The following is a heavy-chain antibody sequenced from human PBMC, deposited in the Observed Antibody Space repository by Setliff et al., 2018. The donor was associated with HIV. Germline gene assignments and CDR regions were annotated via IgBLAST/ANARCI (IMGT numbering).Heavy chain of an antibody. CDR3: ATDSGYGYYYYGMDV. CDR1: GYTFTSYA. CDR2: INAGNGNT. D-gene: IGHD5-12*01. Sequence: GASVKVSCKASGYTFTSYAMHRVRQAPGQRLEWMGWINAGNGNTKYSQKFQGRVTITRDTSASTAYMELSSLRSEDTAVYYCATDSGYGYYYYGMDVWGQGTTVTVSS. V-gene: IGHV1-3*01. J-gene: IGHJ6*02.